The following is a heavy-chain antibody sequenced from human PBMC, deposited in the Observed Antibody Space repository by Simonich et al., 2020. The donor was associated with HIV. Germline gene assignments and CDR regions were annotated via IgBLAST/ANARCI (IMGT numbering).Heavy chain of an antibody. CDR3: AREWRRDGYNSDAFDI. CDR1: GYTFTDWN. J-gene: IGHJ3*02. Sequence: QVQLVQSGAEVKKPGASVKVSCKASGYTFTDWNIHWERQPPGQGLDWMGLINPNSGGTDYPQNFQCRVTITRDTSISTAYMELSSLKSDDTAVYYCAREWRRDGYNSDAFDIWGQGTMVTVSS. CDR2: INPNSGGT. D-gene: IGHD1-1*01. V-gene: IGHV1-2*06.